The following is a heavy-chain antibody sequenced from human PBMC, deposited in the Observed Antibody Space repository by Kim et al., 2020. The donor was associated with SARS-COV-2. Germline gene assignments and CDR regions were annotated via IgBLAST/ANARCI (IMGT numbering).Heavy chain of an antibody. CDR3: ARSNCSGGSCRFDY. J-gene: IGHJ4*02. Sequence: ARGFTGRFVFSLDTSVSTAYLQISSLKAEDTAVYYCARSNCSGGSCRFDYWGQGTLVTVSS. D-gene: IGHD2-15*01. V-gene: IGHV7-4-1*02.